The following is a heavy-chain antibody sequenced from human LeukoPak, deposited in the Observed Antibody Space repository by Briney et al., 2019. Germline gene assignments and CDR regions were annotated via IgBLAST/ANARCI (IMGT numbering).Heavy chain of an antibody. Sequence: KPGGSLRLSCAASGFTFSNAWMSWVRQAPGKGLEWVGRIKSKTDGGTIVYAAPVKGRFTISRDDSQNTLYLQMNSLRAEDTAVYYCANYGSAYYFDYWGQGTLVTVSS. CDR3: ANYGSAYYFDY. CDR2: IKSKTDGGTI. CDR1: GFTFSNAW. J-gene: IGHJ4*02. V-gene: IGHV3-15*01. D-gene: IGHD3-10*01.